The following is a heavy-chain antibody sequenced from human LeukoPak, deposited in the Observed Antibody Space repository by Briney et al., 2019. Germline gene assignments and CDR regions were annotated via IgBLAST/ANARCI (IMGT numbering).Heavy chain of an antibody. D-gene: IGHD3-10*01. Sequence: PGGSLTLSWEAAGFIVSNYMSWVRQAPGKGLGWVSVIYSGEHTFYADSVKGRFTISRDNSKNTLYLQMNSLRAEDTAVYYCARHGSITMVRGRLRYFYMDVWGKGTTVTISS. CDR2: IYSGEHT. CDR3: ARHGSITMVRGRLRYFYMDV. CDR1: GFIVSNY. J-gene: IGHJ6*03. V-gene: IGHV3-53*01.